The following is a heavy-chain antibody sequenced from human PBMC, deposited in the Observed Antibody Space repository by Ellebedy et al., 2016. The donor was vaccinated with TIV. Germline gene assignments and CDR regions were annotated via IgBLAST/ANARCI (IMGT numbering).Heavy chain of an antibody. CDR2: ISNYNGDT. Sequence: ASVKVSCKASGYTFTGYYLHWVRQAPGQGLEWMGWISNYNGDTIYAQNLQDRFTMTTDTFTDTAYMELRSLRSDDTAVYYCARIPGEYRGDPDLDYWGRGTMVTVSS. CDR3: ARIPGEYRGDPDLDY. CDR1: GYTFTGYY. V-gene: IGHV1-18*04. J-gene: IGHJ4*02. D-gene: IGHD2-21*01.